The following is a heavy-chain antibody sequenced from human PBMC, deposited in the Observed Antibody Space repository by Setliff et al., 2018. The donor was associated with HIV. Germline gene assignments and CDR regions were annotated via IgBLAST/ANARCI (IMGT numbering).Heavy chain of an antibody. J-gene: IGHJ4*02. Sequence: GGSLSLSCAASGFTFSNYAMTWVRQAPGKELEWVSGISGSGDTTNYADSVKGRFTISRDNSKNTLYLQMNSLRAEDTAVYYCAKDYSSGWFDYWGQGTLVTVSS. D-gene: IGHD6-19*01. CDR2: ISGSGDTT. CDR3: AKDYSSGWFDY. CDR1: GFTFSNYA. V-gene: IGHV3-23*01.